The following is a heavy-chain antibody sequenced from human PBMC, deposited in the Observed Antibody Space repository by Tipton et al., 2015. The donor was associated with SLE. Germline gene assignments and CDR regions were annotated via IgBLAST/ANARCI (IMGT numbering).Heavy chain of an antibody. CDR1: GYSISSGYY. V-gene: IGHV4-38-2*01. J-gene: IGHJ4*02. CDR2: IYHSGST. D-gene: IGHD6-13*01. Sequence: TLSLTCAVSGYSISSGYYWGWIRQPPGKGLEWIGSIYHSGSTYYNPSLTSRVTISVDTSKNQFSLKLSSVTAADTAVYYCARDIAAAGTYYFDYWGQGTLVTVSS. CDR3: ARDIAAAGTYYFDY.